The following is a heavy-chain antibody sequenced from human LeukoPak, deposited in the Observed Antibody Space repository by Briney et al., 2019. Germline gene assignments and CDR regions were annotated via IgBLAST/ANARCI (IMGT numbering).Heavy chain of an antibody. CDR1: GFTFSRYS. CDR3: ARDSNWCFDY. CDR2: IGGSGSDK. V-gene: IGHV3-48*01. Sequence: PGGSLRLSCAASGFTFSRYSMNWVRQAPGKGLEWISYIGGSGSDKYYADSVKGRFTISRGNAKNSLYLQMNSLRAEDTAVYYCARDSNWCFDYWGQGSLVTVSS. D-gene: IGHD7-27*01. J-gene: IGHJ4*02.